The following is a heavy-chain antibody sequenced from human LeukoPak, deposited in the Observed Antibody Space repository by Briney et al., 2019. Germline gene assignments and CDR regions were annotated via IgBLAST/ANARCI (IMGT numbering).Heavy chain of an antibody. CDR1: GYNFTNYW. CDR2: IYPGDSDT. V-gene: IGHV5-51*01. CDR3: ACSGSSTSWFANY. D-gene: IGHD2-2*01. J-gene: IGHJ4*02. Sequence: GESLKISCKGSGYNFTNYWIGWVRQMPGKGLEWMGIIYPGDSDTTYSPSFQGQVTISADKSISTAYLQWSSLKASDTAMYYCACSGSSTSWFANYWGQGTLVTVSS.